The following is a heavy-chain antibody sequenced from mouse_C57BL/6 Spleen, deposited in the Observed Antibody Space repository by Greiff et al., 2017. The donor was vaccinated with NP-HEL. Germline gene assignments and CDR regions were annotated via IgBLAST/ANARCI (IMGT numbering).Heavy chain of an antibody. J-gene: IGHJ2*01. CDR3: ARETPSYYFDD. V-gene: IGHV5-4*01. CDR1: GFTFSSYA. Sequence: EVKVEESGGGLVKPGGSLKLSCAASGFTFSSYAMSWVRQTPEKRLEWVATISDGGSYTYYPDNVKGRFTISRDNAKNNLYLQMSHLKSEDTAMYYCARETPSYYFDDWGQGTTLTVAS. CDR2: ISDGGSYT.